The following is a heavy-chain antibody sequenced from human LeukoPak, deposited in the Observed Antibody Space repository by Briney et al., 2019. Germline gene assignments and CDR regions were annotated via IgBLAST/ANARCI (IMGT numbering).Heavy chain of an antibody. CDR3: ASSLSMVRGVIGY. CDR2: IIPIFGTA. V-gene: IGHV1-69*13. D-gene: IGHD3-10*01. Sequence: SVKVSCKASGYTFTSYDINWVRQAPGQGLEWMGGIIPIFGTANYAQKFQGRVTITADESTSTAYMELSSLRSEDTAVYYCASSLSMVRGVIGYWGQGTLVTVSS. CDR1: GYTFTSYD. J-gene: IGHJ4*02.